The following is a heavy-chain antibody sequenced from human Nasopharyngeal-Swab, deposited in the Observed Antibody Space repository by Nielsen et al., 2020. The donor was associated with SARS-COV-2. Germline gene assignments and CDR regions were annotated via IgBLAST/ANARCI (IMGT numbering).Heavy chain of an antibody. D-gene: IGHD6-13*01. CDR1: EFTFSDYG. CDR2: IENDGET. V-gene: IGHV3-74*01. Sequence: GESLKISCAVSEFTFSDYGMHWVRQAPGKGPAWVSRIENDGETNYTDSVRGRFTISRDNSKNMVNLQLNSLRAEDTAVYYCARMDFIASRDYWGQGTLVTVSS. CDR3: ARMDFIASRDY. J-gene: IGHJ4*02.